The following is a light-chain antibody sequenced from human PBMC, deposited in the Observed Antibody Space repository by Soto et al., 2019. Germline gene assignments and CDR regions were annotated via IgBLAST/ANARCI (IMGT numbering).Light chain of an antibody. CDR1: QSLGSRK. CDR3: EQYGGSPLS. CDR2: AAS. Sequence: EIVLTQSPGTLSLSPGERATLSCRASQSLGSRKLAWYQQKPGQAPRLLIHAASTRATGIPDRFSGSGSGKDFTLTISRLEPEDFVVYFCEQYGGSPLSFGPGTKVDVK. J-gene: IGKJ3*01. V-gene: IGKV3-20*01.